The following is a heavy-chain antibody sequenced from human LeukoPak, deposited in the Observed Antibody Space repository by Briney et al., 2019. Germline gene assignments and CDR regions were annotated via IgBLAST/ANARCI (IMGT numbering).Heavy chain of an antibody. D-gene: IGHD3-3*01. Sequence: ASVKVSCKASGYTFTSYGISWVRQAPGQGPEWMGWISVYNGNTNYAQKPQGRVTMTTDTSTSTAYMELRSLRSDDTAVYYCARELDRVTIFGLRGYYGMDVWGQGTTVTVSS. CDR2: ISVYNGNT. CDR3: ARELDRVTIFGLRGYYGMDV. CDR1: GYTFTSYG. V-gene: IGHV1-18*01. J-gene: IGHJ6*02.